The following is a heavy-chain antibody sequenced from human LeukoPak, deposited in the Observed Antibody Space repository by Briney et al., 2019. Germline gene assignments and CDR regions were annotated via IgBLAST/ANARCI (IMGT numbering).Heavy chain of an antibody. D-gene: IGHD2-2*01. CDR1: GGSISSSSYY. CDR2: IYYSGST. V-gene: IGHV4-39*07. CDR3: ARVPVEDIVVVPAASYFDY. Sequence: SETLSLTCTVSGGSISSSSYYWGWIRQPPGKGLEWIGSIYYSGSTYYNPSLKSRVTISVDTSKNQFSLKLSSVTAADTAVYYCARVPVEDIVVVPAASYFDYWGQGILVTVSS. J-gene: IGHJ4*02.